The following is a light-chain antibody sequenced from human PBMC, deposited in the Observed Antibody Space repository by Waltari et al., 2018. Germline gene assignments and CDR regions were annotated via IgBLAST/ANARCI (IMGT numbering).Light chain of an antibody. CDR3: QSADSSGTCVV. V-gene: IGLV3-25*03. J-gene: IGLJ2*01. Sequence: SYELTQSPSVSVSPGQTARLTCSGDALPKQYAYWYQQKPGQAPVLVIYKDSERPSGIPERFSGSSSGTTVTLTISGVQAEDEADHYCQSADSSGTCVVFGGGTKLTVL. CDR2: KDS. CDR1: ALPKQY.